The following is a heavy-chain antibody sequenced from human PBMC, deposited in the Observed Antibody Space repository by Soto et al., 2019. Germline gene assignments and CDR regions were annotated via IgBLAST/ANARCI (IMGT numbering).Heavy chain of an antibody. D-gene: IGHD3-16*02. CDR3: ARGLMITFGGVIVRKPFDY. Sequence: SETLSLTCAVYGGSFSGYYWSWFRQPPGKGLEWIGEINHSGSTNYNPSLKSRVTISVDTSKNQFSLKLSSVTAADTAVYYCARGLMITFGGVIVRKPFDYWGQGTLVTVSS. CDR2: INHSGST. V-gene: IGHV4-34*01. CDR1: GGSFSGYY. J-gene: IGHJ4*02.